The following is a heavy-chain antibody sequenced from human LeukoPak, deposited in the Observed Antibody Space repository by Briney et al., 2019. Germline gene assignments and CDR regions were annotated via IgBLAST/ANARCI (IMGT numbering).Heavy chain of an antibody. D-gene: IGHD3-22*01. CDR2: IYPGDSDT. CDR3: ARPYYDSSGYYYGLDY. Sequence: RGESLKISCKGSGYSFTSYWIGWVRQMPGKGLEWMGIIYPGDSDTRYSPSFQGQVTISADKSISTAYLQWSSLKASDTAMYYCARPYYDSSGYYYGLDYWGQGTLVTVSS. V-gene: IGHV5-51*01. J-gene: IGHJ4*02. CDR1: GYSFTSYW.